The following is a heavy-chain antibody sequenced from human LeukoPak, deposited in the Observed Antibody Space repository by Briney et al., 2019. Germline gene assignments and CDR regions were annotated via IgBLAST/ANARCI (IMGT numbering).Heavy chain of an antibody. CDR3: AKDGGLWVSAHWGDS. D-gene: IGHD7-27*01. J-gene: IGHJ4*02. Sequence: GGSLRLSCAASGFTFSSYTMSWIRQAPGKGLEWVSTITTSDGNTYYADSVKGRFTVSRDNSKNTLYLQMNSLRAEDTAVYYCAKDGGLWVSAHWGDSWGRGTLVTVSS. V-gene: IGHV3-23*01. CDR2: ITTSDGNT. CDR1: GFTFSSYT.